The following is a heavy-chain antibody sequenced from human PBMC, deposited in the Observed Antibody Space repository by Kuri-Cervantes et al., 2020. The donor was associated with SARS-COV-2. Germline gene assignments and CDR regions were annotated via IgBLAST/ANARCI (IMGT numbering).Heavy chain of an antibody. J-gene: IGHJ3*01. Sequence: SVNVSCKVSGHTLTELPMHWVRQAPGKGLEWMGSFDPQSDEKIYAQKFEGRVTMTEDTSTDTAYLELSSLRSEDTAVYYCATESISVIVIYAFYFWGQGTLVTVSS. D-gene: IGHD3-22*01. CDR2: FDPQSDEK. CDR1: GHTLTELP. CDR3: ATESISVIVIYAFYF. V-gene: IGHV1-24*01.